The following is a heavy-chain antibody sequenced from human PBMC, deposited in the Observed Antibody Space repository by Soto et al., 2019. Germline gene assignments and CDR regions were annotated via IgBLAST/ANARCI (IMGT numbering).Heavy chain of an antibody. V-gene: IGHV3-23*01. CDR1: GFTFSSYA. Sequence: EVQLLESGGGLVQPGGSLRLSCAASGFTFSSYAMSWVRQAPGKGLEWVSAISGSGGSTYYADSVKGRFTISRDSSKNTLYLQMNSLRAEDTAVYYCAKVIVVVVAANPGGYYFDYWGQGTLVTVSS. J-gene: IGHJ4*02. CDR2: ISGSGGST. CDR3: AKVIVVVVAANPGGYYFDY. D-gene: IGHD2-15*01.